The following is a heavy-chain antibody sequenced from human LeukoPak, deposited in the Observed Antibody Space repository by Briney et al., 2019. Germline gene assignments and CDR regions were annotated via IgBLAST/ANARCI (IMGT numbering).Heavy chain of an antibody. Sequence: PSETLSLTCTVSGGSISSSSYYWGWIRQPPGTGLEWIGSIYYSGSTYYNPSLKSRVTISVDTSKNQFSLKLSSVTAADTAVYYCAREVYYYDSSGYYDDYWGQGTLVTVSS. CDR2: IYYSGST. D-gene: IGHD3-22*01. CDR1: GGSISSSSYY. J-gene: IGHJ4*02. CDR3: AREVYYYDSSGYYDDY. V-gene: IGHV4-39*07.